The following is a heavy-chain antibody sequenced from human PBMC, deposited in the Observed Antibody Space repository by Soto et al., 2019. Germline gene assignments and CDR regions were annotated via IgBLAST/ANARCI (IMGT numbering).Heavy chain of an antibody. CDR2: ISYDGSNK. D-gene: IGHD6-13*01. Sequence: QVQLVESGGGVVQPGRSLRLSCAASGFTFSSYAMHWVRQAPGKGLEWVAVISYDGSNKYYADSVKGRFTISRDNSKNALYRKMNSLRVENTAVYYCARDRYSRGGFDSGGEGTLFTFPS. CDR1: GFTFSSYA. V-gene: IGHV3-30-3*01. CDR3: ARDRYSRGGFDS. J-gene: IGHJ4*02.